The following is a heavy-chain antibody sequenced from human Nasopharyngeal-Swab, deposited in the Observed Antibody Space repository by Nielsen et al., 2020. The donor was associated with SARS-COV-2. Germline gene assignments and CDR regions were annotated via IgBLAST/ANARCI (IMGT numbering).Heavy chain of an antibody. D-gene: IGHD3-10*01. J-gene: IGHJ6*02. CDR3: ARDREVRGVYYYYYGMDV. CDR2: ISSSGII. V-gene: IGHV3-48*03. CDR1: GFTFSSYE. Sequence: GESLKISCAASGFTFSSYEMNWVRQAPGKGLEWVSYISSSGIIYYADSVKGRFTISRDNAKNSLYLQMNSLRAEDTAVYYCARDREVRGVYYYYYGMDVWGQGTTVTVSS.